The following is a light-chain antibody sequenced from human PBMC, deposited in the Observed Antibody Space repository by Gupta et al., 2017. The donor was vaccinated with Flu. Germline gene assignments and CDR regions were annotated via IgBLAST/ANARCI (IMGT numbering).Light chain of an antibody. J-gene: IGLJ3*02. V-gene: IGLV3-25*03. CDR2: KDT. CDR1: TVSTQY. CDR3: HSADNSGTYVV. Sequence: YELTPPPSLSVSPGQTARITFSGDTVSTQYTYWYQQKPGQAPVLVIFKDTERPSGIPERFSGSNSGTTVTLTISGVQAEDEAAYYCHSADNSGTYVVFGGGTRLTV.